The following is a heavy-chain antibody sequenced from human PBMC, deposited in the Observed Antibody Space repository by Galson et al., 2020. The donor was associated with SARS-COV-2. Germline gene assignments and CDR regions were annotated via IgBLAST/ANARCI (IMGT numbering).Heavy chain of an antibody. D-gene: IGHD1-26*01. V-gene: IGHV4-59*01. CDR1: GGSIGSYY. J-gene: IGHJ4*02. Sequence: SETLSLNCTVSGGSIGSYYWSWLQQPPEKGLERLGHIYNAGSTKYNPSFNGRVIISADRSRNQFSLRLVSVTAADTAVYFCARVGGAGAHDYWGQGTLVSVSS. CDR3: ARVGGAGAHDY. CDR2: IYNAGST.